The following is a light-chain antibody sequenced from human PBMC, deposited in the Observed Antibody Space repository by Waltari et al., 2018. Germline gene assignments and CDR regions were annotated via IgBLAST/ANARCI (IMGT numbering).Light chain of an antibody. V-gene: IGKV4-1*01. Sequence: DVVMTQSPDFLAVSLGERATIHCKSSQSLFYSSNNKNYFAWYQRKPGQPPKLLIYLAYPRQSGVPDRFSGSGSGTDFTLTISSLQAEDVAIYFCQQYYITPLSFGGGTRVEIK. CDR3: QQYYITPLS. CDR2: LAY. J-gene: IGKJ4*01. CDR1: QSLFYSSNNKNY.